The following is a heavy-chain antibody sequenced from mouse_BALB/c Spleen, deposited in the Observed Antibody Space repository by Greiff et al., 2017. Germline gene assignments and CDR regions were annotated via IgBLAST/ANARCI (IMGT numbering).Heavy chain of an antibody. J-gene: IGHJ3*01. D-gene: IGHD1-1*01. Sequence: DVMLVESGGGLVKPGGSLKLSCAASGFTFSSYAMSWVRQTPEKRLEWVASISSGGSTYYPDSVKGRFTISRDNARNILYLKMSSLRSEDTAMYYCARSSITTVVAPFAYWGQGTLVTVSA. CDR2: ISSGGST. CDR3: ARSSITTVVAPFAY. CDR1: GFTFSSYA. V-gene: IGHV5-6-5*01.